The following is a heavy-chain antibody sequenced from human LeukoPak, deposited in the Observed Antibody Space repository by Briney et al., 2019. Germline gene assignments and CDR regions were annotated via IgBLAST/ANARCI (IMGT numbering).Heavy chain of an antibody. D-gene: IGHD3-10*01. CDR2: IRYDGSNK. V-gene: IGHV3-30*02. J-gene: IGHJ4*02. CDR1: GFTFSSYG. CDR3: AKDKRYRYGSGSLSAIPLVYFDY. Sequence: PGGSLRLSCAASGFTFSSYGMHWVRQAPGKGLEWVAFIRYDGSNKYYADSVKGRFTISRDNSKNTLYLQMNSLRAEDTAVYYCAKDKRYRYGSGSLSAIPLVYFDYWGQGTLVTVSS.